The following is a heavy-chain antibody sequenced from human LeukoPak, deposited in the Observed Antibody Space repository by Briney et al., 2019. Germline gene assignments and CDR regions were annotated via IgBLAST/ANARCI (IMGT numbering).Heavy chain of an antibody. V-gene: IGHV4-38-2*01. Sequence: SETLSLTCAVSGYSISSGYYWGWIRQPPGKGLEWLGSIYHSGDTYYNPSLTSRVTISVDTSKNQFSLKLSSVTAADTDVYYCARVRDYGSGSYYNGEVDYWGQGTLVTVSS. CDR2: IYHSGDT. CDR1: GYSISSGYY. J-gene: IGHJ4*02. CDR3: ARVRDYGSGSYYNGEVDY. D-gene: IGHD3-10*01.